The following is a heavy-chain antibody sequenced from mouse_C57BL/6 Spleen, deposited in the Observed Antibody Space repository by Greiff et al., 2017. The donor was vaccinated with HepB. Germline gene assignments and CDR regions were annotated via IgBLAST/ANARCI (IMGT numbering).Heavy chain of an antibody. CDR3: ARYFIRFYYFDY. V-gene: IGHV1-53*01. CDR1: GYTFTSYW. CDR2: INPSNGGT. D-gene: IGHD1-1*01. J-gene: IGHJ2*01. Sequence: QVHVKQPGTELVKPGASVKLSCKASGYTFTSYWMHWVKQRPGQGLEWIGNINPSNGGTNYNEKFKSKATLTVDKSSSTAYMQLSSLTSADSAVYYCARYFIRFYYFDYWGQGTTLTVSS.